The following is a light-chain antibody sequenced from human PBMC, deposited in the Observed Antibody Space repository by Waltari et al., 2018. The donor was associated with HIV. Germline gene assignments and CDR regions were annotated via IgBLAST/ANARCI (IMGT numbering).Light chain of an antibody. CDR3: QQYYSTPRT. CDR1: QKILFSSTNKNY. V-gene: IGKV4-1*01. J-gene: IGKJ1*01. CDR2: WAS. Sequence: DIVMTQSRDSLAVSLGGRATINCKCSQKILFSSTNKNYLSWFQQRPGQPPRLLIYWASTRESEVPERFTGSGSGTKFTRTISRLQADDVAVYFCQQYYSTPRTFGQGTKVELK.